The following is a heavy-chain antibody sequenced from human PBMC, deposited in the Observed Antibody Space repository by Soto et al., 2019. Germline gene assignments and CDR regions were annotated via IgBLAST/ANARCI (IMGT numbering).Heavy chain of an antibody. D-gene: IGHD6-13*01. CDR3: ARAAHYSSPFRWFDP. V-gene: IGHV4-31*03. CDR1: GGSISSGGYY. J-gene: IGHJ5*02. Sequence: QVQLQESGPGLVKPSQTLSLTCTVSGGSISSGGYYWSWIRQHPGKGLEWIGYIYYSGSTYYNPSPTSRVTISVDTSKTQFSLKLSSVTAADTAVYYCARAAHYSSPFRWFDPWGQGTLVTVSS. CDR2: IYYSGST.